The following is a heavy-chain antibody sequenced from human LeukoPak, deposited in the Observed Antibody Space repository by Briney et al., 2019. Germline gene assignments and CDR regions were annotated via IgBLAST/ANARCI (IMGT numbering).Heavy chain of an antibody. Sequence: QPGRSLRLSCAASGFTFSSHGMHWVRQAAGKGLESVAVIWYDGSNKYYADPVKGRFTISRDNSKNTLYLQMNSLRAEDTAVYYCASSIAVAGTIDYWGQGTLVTVSS. D-gene: IGHD6-19*01. CDR2: IWYDGSNK. J-gene: IGHJ4*02. CDR1: GFTFSSHG. CDR3: ASSIAVAGTIDY. V-gene: IGHV3-33*04.